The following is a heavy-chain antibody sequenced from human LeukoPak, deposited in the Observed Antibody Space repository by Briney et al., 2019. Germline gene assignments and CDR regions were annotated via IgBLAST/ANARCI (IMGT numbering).Heavy chain of an antibody. CDR3: ARGIFSAFDF. V-gene: IGHV6-1*01. J-gene: IGHJ5*01. Sequence: SQTLSLTCGISGDSVFRDGVAWTWLRQSPSRGLEWLGRTYYTSKWNFDYEGSVNSRATINLDTAKNELSLQLASVTPEDSAVYFCARGIFSAFDFWGQGTLVTVSS. CDR2: TYYTSKWNF. CDR1: GDSVFRDGVA. D-gene: IGHD3-3*02.